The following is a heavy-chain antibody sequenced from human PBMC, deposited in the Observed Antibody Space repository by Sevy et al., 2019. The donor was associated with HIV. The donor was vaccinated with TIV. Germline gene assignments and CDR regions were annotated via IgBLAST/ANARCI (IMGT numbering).Heavy chain of an antibody. V-gene: IGHV3-23*01. CDR1: GFTFSSYA. CDR2: ISGSGGST. CDR3: ARTIVGGVIVIGAFDI. Sequence: GGSLRLSCAASGFTFSSYAMSWVRQAPGKGLEWVSAISGSGGSTYYADSVKGRFTISRDNSKNTLYLQMNSLRAEDTAVYYCARTIVGGVIVIGAFDIWGQGTMVTVS. D-gene: IGHD3-16*02. J-gene: IGHJ3*02.